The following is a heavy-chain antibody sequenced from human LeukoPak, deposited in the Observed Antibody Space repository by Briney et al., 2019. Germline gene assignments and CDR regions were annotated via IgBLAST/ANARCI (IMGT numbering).Heavy chain of an antibody. CDR2: IYPGDSDT. Sequence: GESLKISCKGSGATFTSYWIGWGRQMPGKGLEWMGIIYPGDSDTRYSPSFQGQVTISADKSISTAYLRWSSLKASDTAMYYCARHVVVPAAMVYWGQGTLVTVSS. CDR3: ARHVVVPAAMVY. J-gene: IGHJ4*02. CDR1: GATFTSYW. V-gene: IGHV5-51*01. D-gene: IGHD2-2*01.